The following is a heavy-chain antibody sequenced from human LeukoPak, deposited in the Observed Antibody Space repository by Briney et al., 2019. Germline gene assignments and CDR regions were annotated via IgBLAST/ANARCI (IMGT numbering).Heavy chain of an antibody. Sequence: SETLSLTCAVSGGSISSGTHYWNWIRQHPGQGLEWIGHIYNTGSAYYNPSLMSRVSISIDTSENQFSLKLSSVTAADTAVYYCASTHCASPSCYSYYYSGLDVWGQGTTVIVSS. V-gene: IGHV4-31*11. CDR3: ASTHCASPSCYSYYYSGLDV. D-gene: IGHD2-2*01. CDR2: IYNTGSA. CDR1: GGSISSGTHY. J-gene: IGHJ6*02.